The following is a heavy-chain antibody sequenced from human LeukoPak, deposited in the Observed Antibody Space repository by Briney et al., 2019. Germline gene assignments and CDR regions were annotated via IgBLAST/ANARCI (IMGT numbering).Heavy chain of an antibody. CDR3: ARDLDGDYSLPIDY. CDR1: GFTFSSYA. V-gene: IGHV3-30-3*01. Sequence: GGSLRLSCAASGFTFSSYAMHWVRQAPGKGLEWVAVISYDGSNKYYADSVKGRFTISRDNSKNTLYLQMNSLRAEDTAVYYCARDLDGDYSLPIDYWGQGTLVTVSS. CDR2: ISYDGSNK. D-gene: IGHD4-17*01. J-gene: IGHJ4*02.